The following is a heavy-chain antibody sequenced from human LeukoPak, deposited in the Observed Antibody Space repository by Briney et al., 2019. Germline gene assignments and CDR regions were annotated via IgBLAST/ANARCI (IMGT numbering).Heavy chain of an antibody. CDR3: ARDPLYSSSYGFDP. CDR2: ISSSSSYI. V-gene: IGHV3-21*01. Sequence: GGSLRLSCAASGFTFSSYSMNWVRRAPGKGLEWVSSISSSSSYIYYADSVKGRFTISRDNAKNSLYLQMNSLRAEDTAVYYCARDPLYSSSYGFDPWGQGTLVTVSS. J-gene: IGHJ5*02. CDR1: GFTFSSYS. D-gene: IGHD6-6*01.